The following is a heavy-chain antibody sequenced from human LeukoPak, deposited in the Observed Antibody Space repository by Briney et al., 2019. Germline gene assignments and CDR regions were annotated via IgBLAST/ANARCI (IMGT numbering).Heavy chain of an antibody. CDR1: GVSVTTYY. J-gene: IGHJ4*02. CDR2: IYTGGST. V-gene: IGHV4-4*07. D-gene: IGHD1-26*01. Sequence: SETLSLTCTVSGVSVTTYYWSWIRQPAGKGLEWIGRIYTGGSTSYNPSLKSRVTISVDTSKNQFSLKLSSVTAADTAVYYCAREEALGSGSFDYWGQGTLVTVSS. CDR3: AREEALGSGSFDY.